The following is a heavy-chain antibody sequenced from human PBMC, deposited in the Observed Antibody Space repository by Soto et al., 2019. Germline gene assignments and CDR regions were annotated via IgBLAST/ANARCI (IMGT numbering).Heavy chain of an antibody. D-gene: IGHD6-19*01. J-gene: IGHJ4*02. CDR2: ISAYNGNT. CDR1: GYTFTSYG. CDR3: ARDREWYSSGWYDY. V-gene: IGHV1-18*01. Sequence: GASGKVSCKASGYTFTSYGISWVRQAPGQGLEWMGWISAYNGNTNYAQKLQGRVTMTTDTSTSTAYMELRSLRSDDTAVYYCARDREWYSSGWYDYWGQGTLVTVSS.